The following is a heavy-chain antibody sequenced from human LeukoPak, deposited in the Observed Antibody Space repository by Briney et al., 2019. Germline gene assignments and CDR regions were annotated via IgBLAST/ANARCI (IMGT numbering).Heavy chain of an antibody. Sequence: GASVKVSCKASGYTFTSYDINWVRQATGQGLEWMGWMNPNSGNTGYAQKCQGRVTMTRNTSISTAYTELSSLRSEDTAVYYCATQRGLRRQQLRLWEPRPRWFDPWGQGTLVTVSS. D-gene: IGHD6-13*01. CDR3: ATQRGLRRQQLRLWEPRPRWFDP. J-gene: IGHJ5*02. CDR1: GYTFTSYD. CDR2: MNPNSGNT. V-gene: IGHV1-8*01.